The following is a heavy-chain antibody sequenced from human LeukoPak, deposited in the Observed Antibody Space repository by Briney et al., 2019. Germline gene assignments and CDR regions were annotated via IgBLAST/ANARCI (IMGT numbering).Heavy chain of an antibody. Sequence: GGSLRLSCAPSGFIHSSHFMTWVRQATEKGLGWVSLIYSGGTTYYPHSLKARFHISRDNCKNTLYLQLNTLRVEDTAVYYCARAAYMDVWGQGTKVAVSS. V-gene: IGHV3-66*01. J-gene: IGHJ6*02. CDR2: IYSGGTT. CDR3: ARAAYMDV. CDR1: GFIHSSHF.